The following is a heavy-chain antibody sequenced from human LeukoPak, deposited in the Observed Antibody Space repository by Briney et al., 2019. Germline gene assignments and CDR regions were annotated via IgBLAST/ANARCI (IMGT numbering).Heavy chain of an antibody. CDR3: ARYYYRSYYFDN. J-gene: IGHJ4*02. V-gene: IGHV4-39*01. D-gene: IGHD3-10*01. CDR1: GGSISSSSYY. Sequence: SETLSLTCTVSGGSISSSSYYWGWIRQPPGKGLEWIGNIYYSGSTYYNPSLKSRVTMSVDTSQNQFSLKLSSVTAADTAVYYCARYYYRSYYFDNWGQGALVTVSS. CDR2: IYYSGST.